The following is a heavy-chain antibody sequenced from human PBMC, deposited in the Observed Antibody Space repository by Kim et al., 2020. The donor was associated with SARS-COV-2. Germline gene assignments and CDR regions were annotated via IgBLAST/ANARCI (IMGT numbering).Heavy chain of an antibody. Sequence: GGSLRLSCAASGFTFSSYAMSWVRQAPGKGLEWVSAISGSGGSTYYADSVKGRFTISRDNSKNTLYLQMNSLRAEDTAVYYCAKDEEIGQQLVRGAFDYWGQGTLVTVSS. V-gene: IGHV3-23*01. D-gene: IGHD6-13*01. CDR2: ISGSGGST. CDR3: AKDEEIGQQLVRGAFDY. CDR1: GFTFSSYA. J-gene: IGHJ4*02.